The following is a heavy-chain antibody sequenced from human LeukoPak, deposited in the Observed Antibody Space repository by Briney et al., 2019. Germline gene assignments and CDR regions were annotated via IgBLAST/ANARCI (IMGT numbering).Heavy chain of an antibody. CDR3: AKAYSNYEKYYYYYYMDV. J-gene: IGHJ6*03. D-gene: IGHD4-11*01. CDR2: INPSGGST. Sequence: ASVKVSCKASGYTFTSYYMHWVRQAPGQGLEWVGIINPSGGSTSYAQKFQGRVTMTRDTSTSTVYMELSSLRSEDTAVYYCAKAYSNYEKYYYYYYMDVWGKGTTVTVSS. V-gene: IGHV1-46*01. CDR1: GYTFTSYY.